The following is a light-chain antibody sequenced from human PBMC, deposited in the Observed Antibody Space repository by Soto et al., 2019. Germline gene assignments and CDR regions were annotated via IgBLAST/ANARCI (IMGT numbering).Light chain of an antibody. CDR1: QSVTYN. V-gene: IGKV3-15*01. Sequence: EIVMXQXPXTLSVSPGETATLSCRASQSVTYNLAWYQQKPGQGPRLLIYGAFTRATGIPARFSGSGSGTEFTLTISSLQSEDFAVYYCQQYKNWPPLTFGGGTKVEIK. CDR3: QQYKNWPPLT. J-gene: IGKJ4*01. CDR2: GAF.